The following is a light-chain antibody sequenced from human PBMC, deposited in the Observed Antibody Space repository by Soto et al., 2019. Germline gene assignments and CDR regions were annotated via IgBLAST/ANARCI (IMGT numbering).Light chain of an antibody. J-gene: IGLJ3*02. CDR2: INYDGTH. CDR3: QSLGTGIQV. Sequence: QSVLTQSPSASASLGASVKLTCTLSSGYSTYAIAWHQQQSEKGPRFLMKINYDGTHSKGDGIFDRFSGSSSGAERHLTVSSLQSEDESDYSCQSLGTGIQVFGGGTKLTVL. CDR1: SGYSTYA. V-gene: IGLV4-69*01.